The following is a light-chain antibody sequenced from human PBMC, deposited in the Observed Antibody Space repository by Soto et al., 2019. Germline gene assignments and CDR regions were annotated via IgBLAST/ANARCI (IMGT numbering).Light chain of an antibody. CDR3: QQANSFPLT. CDR2: AAS. J-gene: IGKJ4*01. V-gene: IGKV1-12*01. CDR1: QRISSW. Sequence: DIQMTQSPSSVSASVGDGVTITCRASQRISSWLAWYQQKPGKVPKLLIYAASSLQSGVPSRFRGSGSGTDFTLTISSLQPEDFATYYCQQANSFPLTFGGGTKVDI.